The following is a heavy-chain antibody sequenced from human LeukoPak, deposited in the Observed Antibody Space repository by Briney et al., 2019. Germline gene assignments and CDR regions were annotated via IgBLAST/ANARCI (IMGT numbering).Heavy chain of an antibody. J-gene: IGHJ4*02. V-gene: IGHV4-34*01. D-gene: IGHD2-2*02. CDR1: GGSFRGYY. CDR3: ARGLYTYNVRYFDN. Sequence: PSETLSLTCAVYGGSFRGYYWSWIRQPPGKGLEWIGEINHYGSINYNPSLKSRVTISVDTSKNQFSLRLSSVTAADTAVYYCARGLYTYNVRYFDNWGQETLVTVSS. CDR2: INHYGSI.